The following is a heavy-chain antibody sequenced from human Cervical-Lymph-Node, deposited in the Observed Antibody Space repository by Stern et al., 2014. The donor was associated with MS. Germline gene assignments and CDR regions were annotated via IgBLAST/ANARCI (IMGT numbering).Heavy chain of an antibody. J-gene: IGHJ4*02. Sequence: EVQLVESGGGLVKPGGSLRLSCAASGFTFSSYSMNWVRQAPGKGLEWVSSISSSSTYIYYADSLKGRFTISRDNAKNSLYLQMNSLRAEDTAVYYCARDHDSSGQRDYWGQGTLVTVSS. CDR3: ARDHDSSGQRDY. CDR2: ISSSSTYI. CDR1: GFTFSSYS. V-gene: IGHV3-21*01. D-gene: IGHD3-22*01.